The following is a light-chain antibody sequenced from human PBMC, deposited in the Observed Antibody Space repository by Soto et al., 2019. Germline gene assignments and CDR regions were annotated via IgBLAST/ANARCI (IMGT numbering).Light chain of an antibody. Sequence: QSVLTQPASVSGSPGQSITISCTGTSGDVGSYNLVSWYQQHPGKVPKLIIYEGIKRPSGVSDRFSGSKSGNTASLTISGLQAEDEAEYYCCSYAGPTALYVFGTGTKVTVL. CDR3: CSYAGPTALYV. CDR1: SGDVGSYNL. CDR2: EGI. V-gene: IGLV2-23*01. J-gene: IGLJ1*01.